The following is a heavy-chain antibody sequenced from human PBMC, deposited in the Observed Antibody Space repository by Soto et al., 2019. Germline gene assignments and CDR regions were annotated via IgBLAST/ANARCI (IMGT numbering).Heavy chain of an antibody. CDR1: GGSISSYY. CDR2: IYYSGST. Sequence: SETLSLTCTVSGGSISSYYWSWIRQPPGKGLEWIGYIYYSGSTNYNPSLKSRVTISGDTSKNQFSLKLSSVTAAVTVVYYCARAYSGYDTHAFDIWGQGTMVTVSS. D-gene: IGHD5-12*01. CDR3: ARAYSGYDTHAFDI. V-gene: IGHV4-59*08. J-gene: IGHJ3*02.